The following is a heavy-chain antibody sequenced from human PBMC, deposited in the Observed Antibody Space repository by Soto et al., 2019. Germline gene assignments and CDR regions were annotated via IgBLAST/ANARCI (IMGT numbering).Heavy chain of an antibody. D-gene: IGHD4-17*01. V-gene: IGHV3-23*01. Sequence: EVQLLESGGGLVQPGGSLRLSCEGSGFTFINYAMNWVRQATGKGLEWVSAVSGGGDTTFYADSVKGRFTISRDNSKNTVRLQINSLGVDDTAVYYCARKVPVSTRLHMYWYFDLWGRGTLVTGSS. CDR1: GFTFINYA. CDR2: VSGGGDTT. CDR3: ARKVPVSTRLHMYWYFDL. J-gene: IGHJ2*01.